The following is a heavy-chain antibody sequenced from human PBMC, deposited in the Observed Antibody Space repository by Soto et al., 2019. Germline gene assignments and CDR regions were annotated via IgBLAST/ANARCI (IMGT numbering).Heavy chain of an antibody. J-gene: IGHJ4*02. Sequence: GGSLRLSCAASGFTFSSSWMHWVCQAPEKGQEWVADIKCDGSEKYYVDSVKGRLTIFRDNAKNSLYLQVNSLRAEDMTVYYCVRAEVYCSGGSCYVDWGQGTLVTVSS. CDR1: GFTFSSSW. D-gene: IGHD2-15*01. CDR2: IKCDGSEK. V-gene: IGHV3-7*03. CDR3: VRAEVYCSGGSCYVD.